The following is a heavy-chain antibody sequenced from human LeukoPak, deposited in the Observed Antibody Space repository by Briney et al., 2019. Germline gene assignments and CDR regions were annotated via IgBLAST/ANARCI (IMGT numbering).Heavy chain of an antibody. CDR3: VREGGYCYGDSCRYFDY. Sequence: GGSLRLSCAASGFTFSSYAMHWVRQAPGKGLEWVAVISYDGSNKYYADSVKGRFTISRDNAENSLYLQMNSLRAEDTAVYYCVREGGYCYGDSCRYFDYWGQGTLVTVSS. D-gene: IGHD2-15*01. V-gene: IGHV3-30*07. J-gene: IGHJ4*02. CDR2: ISYDGSNK. CDR1: GFTFSSYA.